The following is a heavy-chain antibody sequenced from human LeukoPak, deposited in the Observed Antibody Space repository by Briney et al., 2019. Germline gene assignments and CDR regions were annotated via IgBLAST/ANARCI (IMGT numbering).Heavy chain of an antibody. J-gene: IGHJ4*02. V-gene: IGHV3-33*08. Sequence: PGGSLRLSCAASGFTFSSYAMSWVRQAPGKGLEWVAVIWYDGSNKYYADSVKGRFTISRDNSKNTLYLQMNSLRAEDTAVYYCARGYSYVPYYFDYWGQGTLVTVSS. D-gene: IGHD5-18*01. CDR1: GFTFSSYA. CDR3: ARGYSYVPYYFDY. CDR2: IWYDGSNK.